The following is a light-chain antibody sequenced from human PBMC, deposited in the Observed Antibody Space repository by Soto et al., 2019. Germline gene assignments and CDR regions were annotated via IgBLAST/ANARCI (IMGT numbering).Light chain of an antibody. CDR1: QTASSSH. CDR3: QQYGRSPYT. Sequence: EIVLTQSPGALSLSPGERATLSCRASQTASSSHLAWYQQKPGQAPRLLIYDASSRATGISDRFSGSRSGTDFTLTISRLEPEDFAVYYCQQYGRSPYTFGQGTKVEIK. CDR2: DAS. V-gene: IGKV3-20*01. J-gene: IGKJ2*01.